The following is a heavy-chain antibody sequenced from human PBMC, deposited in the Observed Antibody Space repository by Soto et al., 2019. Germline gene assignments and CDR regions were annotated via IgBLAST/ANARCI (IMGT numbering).Heavy chain of an antibody. CDR2: IDPSDSYT. Sequence: SSGSSWMSKKHGNGLEWMGRIDPSDSYTNYSPSFQGHVTISADKSISTAYLQWSSLKASDTAMYYCARPGYCSSTSCYNHGMAVVGQGPPVNV. CDR3: ARPGYCSSTSCYNHGMAV. D-gene: IGHD2-2*02. CDR1: SSG. J-gene: IGHJ6*02. V-gene: IGHV5-10-1*01.